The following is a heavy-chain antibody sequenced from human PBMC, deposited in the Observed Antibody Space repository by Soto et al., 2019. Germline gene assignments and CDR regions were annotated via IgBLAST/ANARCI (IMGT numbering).Heavy chain of an antibody. Sequence: PGESLKISCKASGYSFTSDWIGWARQMPGKALEWMGIIHPGDSDTRYSPSFQGQVTISVDRSVTTAYLQWSSLKASDTATYYCATVNVVSTTNNWFETWGQGTLVTVSS. D-gene: IGHD5-12*01. V-gene: IGHV5-51*01. J-gene: IGHJ5*02. CDR2: IHPGDSDT. CDR1: GYSFTSDW. CDR3: ATVNVVSTTNNWFET.